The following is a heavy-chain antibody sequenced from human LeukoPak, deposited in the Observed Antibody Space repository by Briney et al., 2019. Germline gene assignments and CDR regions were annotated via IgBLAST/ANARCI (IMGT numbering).Heavy chain of an antibody. D-gene: IGHD1-26*01. J-gene: IGHJ4*02. CDR3: AKLLVGANSSDY. V-gene: IGHV3-30*18. Sequence: GGSLRLSCAASGFTFSSYGMHWVRQAPGKGLEWVAVISYDGSNKYYADSVKGRFTISRDNSKNTLYLQMNSLRAEDTAVYYCAKLLVGANSSDYWGQGTLVTVSS. CDR1: GFTFSSYG. CDR2: ISYDGSNK.